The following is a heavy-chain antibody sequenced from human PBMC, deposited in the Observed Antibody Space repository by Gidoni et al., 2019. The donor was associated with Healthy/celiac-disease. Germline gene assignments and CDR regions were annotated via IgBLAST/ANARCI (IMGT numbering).Heavy chain of an antibody. CDR2: IKQDGSEK. CDR1: GFTFSSYW. D-gene: IGHD3-3*01. Sequence: EVQLVESGGGLVQPGGSLRLSCAASGFTFSSYWMSWVRQAPGKGLEWVANIKQDGSEKYYVDSVKGRFTISRDNAKNSLYLQMNSLRAEDTAVYYCARVNYDFGNGYPNWGQRTLVTVSS. J-gene: IGHJ4*02. V-gene: IGHV3-7*01. CDR3: ARVNYDFGNGYPN.